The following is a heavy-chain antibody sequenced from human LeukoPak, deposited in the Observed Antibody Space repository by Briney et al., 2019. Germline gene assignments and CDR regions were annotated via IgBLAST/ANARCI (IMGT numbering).Heavy chain of an antibody. CDR1: GYTFTAYY. CDR3: ARVLRRVDSDNGGHWFDS. V-gene: IGHV1-2*02. CDR2: INPNSGGT. J-gene: IGHJ5*01. Sequence: GASVKVSCKTSGYTFTAYYMHWVRQAPGQGLEWMGWINPNSGGTDYAQKFQGRVTMTRDTSISTAYMELSRLRSDDTAVYYCARVLRRVDSDNGGHWFDSWGQGTLVTVSS. D-gene: IGHD4-23*01.